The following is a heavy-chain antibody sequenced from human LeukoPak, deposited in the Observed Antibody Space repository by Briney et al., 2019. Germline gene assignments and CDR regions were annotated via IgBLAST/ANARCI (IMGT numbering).Heavy chain of an antibody. CDR2: ISGSGGST. D-gene: IGHD4-17*01. CDR3: AKGDGDYLYYYYYYGMDV. Sequence: GGSLRLSCAASGFTFSSYAMSWVRQAPGKGLEWVSAISGSGGSTYYADPVKGRLTISRDNSKNTLYLQMNSLRAEDTAVYYCAKGDGDYLYYYYYYGMDVWGQGTTVTVSS. CDR1: GFTFSSYA. V-gene: IGHV3-23*01. J-gene: IGHJ6*02.